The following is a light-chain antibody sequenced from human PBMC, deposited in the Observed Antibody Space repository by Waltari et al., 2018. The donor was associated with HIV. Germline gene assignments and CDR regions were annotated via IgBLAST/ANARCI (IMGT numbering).Light chain of an antibody. V-gene: IGLV3-21*02. J-gene: IGLJ2*01. Sequence: SYVLTQLASVSAAPGQTARFTCGGDNIGSYTVHWYQQKPGQAPVLVVFDDDDRPSGIPERCSGSNSGNTATLTISRLEVGDEADYFCQVWDSVSDLVIFGGGTKLTVL. CDR1: NIGSYT. CDR3: QVWDSVSDLVI. CDR2: DDD.